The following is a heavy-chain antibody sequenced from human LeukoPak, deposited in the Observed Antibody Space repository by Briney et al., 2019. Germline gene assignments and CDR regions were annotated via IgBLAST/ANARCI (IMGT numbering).Heavy chain of an antibody. D-gene: IGHD4-17*01. V-gene: IGHV3-74*01. J-gene: IGHJ4*02. CDR3: ARDFDGPRASDY. Sequence: QPGESLRLSCAASGFTFSYFWMHWFRQTPGKGLVWVSCINTDGSYSSYADSVKGRFTISRDNVGNTLYLQMNSLRAEDSAVYYCARDFDGPRASDYWGQGISVTVSS. CDR1: GFTFSYFW. CDR2: INTDGSYS.